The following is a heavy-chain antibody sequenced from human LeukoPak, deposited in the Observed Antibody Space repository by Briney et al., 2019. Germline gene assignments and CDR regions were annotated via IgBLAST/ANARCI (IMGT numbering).Heavy chain of an antibody. CDR3: ARDTVGATFPGAFDI. CDR2: MYYSGST. J-gene: IGHJ3*02. V-gene: IGHV4-39*07. Sequence: SETLSHTCTVSGGSLSSGTYYWGWIRQPPGKGLEWIGSMYYSGSTYYNPSLKSRVTISLDTSKNQFSLKLSSVTAADTAVYYCARDTVGATFPGAFDIWGQGTIVTVSS. CDR1: GGSLSSGTYY. D-gene: IGHD1-26*01.